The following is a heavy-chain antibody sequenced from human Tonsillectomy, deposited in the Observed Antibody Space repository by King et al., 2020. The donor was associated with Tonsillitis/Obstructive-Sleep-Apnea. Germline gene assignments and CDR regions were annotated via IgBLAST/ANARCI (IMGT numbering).Heavy chain of an antibody. CDR1: GFTFDDYA. V-gene: IGHV3-9*01. CDR2: ISCNSGNI. D-gene: IGHD2-2*01. CDR3: AKAPGPIVVVPPGIRAQVLYFYMDV. Sequence: VQLVESGGTLVQPGRSLRLSCAASGFTFDDYAMHWVRLAPGKGLEWVSGISCNSGNIVYAHSVKGRFTISRDNAKNSLYLQMNSLRPEDTALYYCAKAPGPIVVVPPGIRAQVLYFYMDVWGKGTTVTVSS. J-gene: IGHJ6*03.